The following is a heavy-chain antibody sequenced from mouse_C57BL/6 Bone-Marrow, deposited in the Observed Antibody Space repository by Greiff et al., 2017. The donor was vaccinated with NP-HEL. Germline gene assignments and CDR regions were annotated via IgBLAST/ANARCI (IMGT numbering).Heavy chain of an antibody. D-gene: IGHD2-2*01. V-gene: IGHV1-18*01. CDR2: INPNNGGT. CDR3: ARLGLRRDWFAY. Sequence: VQLQQSGPELVKPGASVKIPCKASGYTFTDYNMDWVKQSHGKSLEWIGDINPNNGGTIYNQKFKGKATLTVDKSSSTAYMELRSLTSEDTAVYYCARLGLRRDWFAYWGQGTLVTVSA. J-gene: IGHJ3*01. CDR1: GYTFTDYN.